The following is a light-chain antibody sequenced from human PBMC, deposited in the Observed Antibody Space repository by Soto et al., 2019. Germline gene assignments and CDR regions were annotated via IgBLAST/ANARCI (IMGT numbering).Light chain of an antibody. CDR2: AAS. CDR1: QGISNF. CDR3: QKHSSGIT. J-gene: IGKJ5*01. Sequence: DIQMTQSPSSLSASVGDRVTITCRASQGISNFLACYQQKPGKVPKLLISAASTLQSGVPSRFSGSGSGTDFTLTITSLQPEDVATYDCQKHSSGITFGQGTRLEIK. V-gene: IGKV1-27*01.